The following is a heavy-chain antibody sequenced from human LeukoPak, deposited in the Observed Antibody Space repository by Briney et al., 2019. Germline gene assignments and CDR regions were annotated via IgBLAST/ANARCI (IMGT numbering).Heavy chain of an antibody. D-gene: IGHD2-21*01. J-gene: IGHJ6*04. CDR2: VSDSGTRT. V-gene: IGHV3-23*01. CDR1: GFTFSSYA. Sequence: PGGSLRLSCAASGFTFSSYAMTWVRQAPGKGLEWVSAVSDSGTRTFYADSVKGRFAISRDNSRNTLFLQMNSLRADDTAVYCCARPGCGGNCYYRMDVWGKGTTVTVSS. CDR3: ARPGCGGNCYYRMDV.